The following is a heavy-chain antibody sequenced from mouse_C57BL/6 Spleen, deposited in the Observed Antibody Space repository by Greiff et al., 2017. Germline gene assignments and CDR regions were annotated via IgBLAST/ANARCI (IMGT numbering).Heavy chain of an antibody. J-gene: IGHJ1*03. V-gene: IGHV1-55*01. CDR3: ARGHYYGSSWYFDF. Sequence: QVQLKQPGAELVKPGASVKMSCKASGYTFTSYWITWVKQRPGQGLEWIGDIYPGSGSTNYNEKFKSKATLTVDTSSSTAYMQLSSLTSEDSAVYYCARGHYYGSSWYFDFWGTGTTVTVSS. CDR2: IYPGSGST. CDR1: GYTFTSYW. D-gene: IGHD1-1*01.